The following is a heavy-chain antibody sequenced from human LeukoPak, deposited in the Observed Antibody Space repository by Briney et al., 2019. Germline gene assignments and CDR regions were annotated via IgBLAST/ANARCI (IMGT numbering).Heavy chain of an antibody. V-gene: IGHV3-48*03. J-gene: IGHJ6*02. Sequence: PGGSLRLSCAASGFAFNTYEMKWVRQAPGKGLEWVSYISSSGSSIYYADSVKGRFTISRDNAKNSLYLQMNSLRAEDTAVYYCARGHYGMDVWGQGTTVTVSS. CDR2: ISSSGSSI. CDR3: ARGHYGMDV. CDR1: GFAFNTYE.